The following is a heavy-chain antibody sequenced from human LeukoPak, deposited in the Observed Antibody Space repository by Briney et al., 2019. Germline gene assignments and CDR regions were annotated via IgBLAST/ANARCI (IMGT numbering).Heavy chain of an antibody. CDR1: GGSISSSSYY. CDR3: AREGSSSWYRTFFDY. J-gene: IGHJ4*02. CDR2: IYYSGST. Sequence: PSETLSLTCTVSGGSISSSSYYWGWIRQPPGKGLEWIGSIYYSGSTYYNPSLKSRVTISVDTSKNQFSLKLGSVTAADTAVYYCAREGSSSWYRTFFDYWGQGTLVTVSS. D-gene: IGHD6-13*01. V-gene: IGHV4-39*07.